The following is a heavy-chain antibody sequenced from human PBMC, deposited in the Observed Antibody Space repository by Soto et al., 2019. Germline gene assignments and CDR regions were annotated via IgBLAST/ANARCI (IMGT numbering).Heavy chain of an antibody. V-gene: IGHV6-1*01. J-gene: IGHJ3*02. CDR3: ARGRSNDYGDYVAFDI. Sequence: SQTLSLTCAISGDSVSSNSAAWNCISHSPSRGLEWLGRTYYRSKWYNDYAVSVKSRITINPDTSKNQFSLQLNSVTPEDTAVYYCARGRSNDYGDYVAFDIWGQGTMVTVSS. D-gene: IGHD4-17*01. CDR1: GDSVSSNSAA. CDR2: TYYRSKWYN.